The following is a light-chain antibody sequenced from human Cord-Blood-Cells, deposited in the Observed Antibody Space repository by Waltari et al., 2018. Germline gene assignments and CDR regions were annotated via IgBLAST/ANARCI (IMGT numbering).Light chain of an antibody. CDR2: SNN. CDR3: AAWDDSLNGWV. J-gene: IGLJ3*02. V-gene: IGLV1-44*01. CDR1: SSNIGSNT. Sequence: QSVLTQPPSASGTPGQRVTTSCSGSSSNIGSNTVNWYQQPPGTAPKLPIYSNNQRPSGVPDRFSGSKSGTSASLAISGLQSEDEADYYCAAWDDSLNGWVFGGGTKLTVL.